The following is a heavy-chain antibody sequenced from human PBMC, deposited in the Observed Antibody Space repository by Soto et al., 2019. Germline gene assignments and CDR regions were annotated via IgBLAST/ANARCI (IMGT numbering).Heavy chain of an antibody. V-gene: IGHV4-31*02. CDR3: AREEERVVIL. D-gene: IGHD1-1*01. Sequence: TLSLTXTVSGGSISSRGYYWSWIRQKPGRGLAWIGYIYYSGSTYYNPSLKSRVTISVDTSKNQFSLKLSSVNAAATAVYYCAREEERVVILWGQGTLVTVSS. J-gene: IGHJ4*02. CDR2: IYYSGST. CDR1: GGSISSRGYY.